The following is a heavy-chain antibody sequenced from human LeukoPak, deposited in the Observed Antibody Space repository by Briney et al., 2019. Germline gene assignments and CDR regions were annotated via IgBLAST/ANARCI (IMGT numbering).Heavy chain of an antibody. CDR1: GGSISSYS. CDR2: IYYSGST. CDR3: ARARSGSYLYWFDP. J-gene: IGHJ5*02. Sequence: SETLSLTCTVSGGSISSYSWSWIRQPPGKGLEWIGHIYYSGSTYYNPPLKSRVTISVDTSKNQFSLKLNSVTAADTAVYYCARARSGSYLYWFDPWGQGTLVTVSS. D-gene: IGHD3-10*01. V-gene: IGHV4-59*01.